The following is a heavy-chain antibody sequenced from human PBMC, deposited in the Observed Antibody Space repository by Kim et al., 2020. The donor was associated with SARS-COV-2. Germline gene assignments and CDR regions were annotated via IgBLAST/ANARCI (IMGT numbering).Heavy chain of an antibody. J-gene: IGHJ4*02. CDR3: ARSGPSITGFDY. V-gene: IGHV1-18*01. D-gene: IGHD1-20*01. Sequence: HDAQKLKGRLTLTTDTSTSTVYMELRSLRSDDTAIYYCARSGPSITGFDYWGQGTLVTVSA.